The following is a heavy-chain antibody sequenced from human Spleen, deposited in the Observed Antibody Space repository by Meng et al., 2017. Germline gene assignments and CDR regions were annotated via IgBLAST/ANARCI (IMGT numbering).Heavy chain of an antibody. Sequence: GESLKISCAASGFTFSSYGMHWVRQAPGKGLEWVAVIWYDGSNKYYADSVKGRFTISRDNSKNTLYLQMNSLRAEDTAVYYCARDPGGFGGVIVGYSDYWGQGTRVT. D-gene: IGHD3-16*02. CDR1: GFTFSSYG. CDR3: ARDPGGFGGVIVGYSDY. V-gene: IGHV3-33*01. CDR2: IWYDGSNK. J-gene: IGHJ4*02.